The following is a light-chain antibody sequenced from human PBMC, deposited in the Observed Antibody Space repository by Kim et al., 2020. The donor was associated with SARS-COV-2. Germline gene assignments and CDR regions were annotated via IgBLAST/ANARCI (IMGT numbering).Light chain of an antibody. CDR1: RLGDKY. CDR3: QVWDSTTTV. CDR2: QDT. J-gene: IGLJ2*01. V-gene: IGLV3-1*01. Sequence: VSPGRTAIITCSGDRLGDKYACWYQQKPGQSPAVVVYQDTKRPSGIPERFSGSNSGNTATLTISGTQAMDEADYYCQVWDSTTTVFGGGTQLTVL.